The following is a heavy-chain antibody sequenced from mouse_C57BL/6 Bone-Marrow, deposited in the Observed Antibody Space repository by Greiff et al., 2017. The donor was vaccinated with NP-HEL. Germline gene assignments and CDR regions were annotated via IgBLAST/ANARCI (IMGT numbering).Heavy chain of an antibody. Sequence: EVQLVESGGGLVQPKGSLKLSCAASGFTFTTYAMHWVRQAPGQGLEWVARISSKSSNSASYYADSVKDRFTISRDDSQSMLYLQMNNLKTEDTAMYYCVREGQLGYWYFDVWGTGTTVTVSS. J-gene: IGHJ1*03. V-gene: IGHV10-3*01. CDR3: VREGQLGYWYFDV. CDR1: GFTFTTYA. CDR2: ISSKSSNSAS. D-gene: IGHD4-1*02.